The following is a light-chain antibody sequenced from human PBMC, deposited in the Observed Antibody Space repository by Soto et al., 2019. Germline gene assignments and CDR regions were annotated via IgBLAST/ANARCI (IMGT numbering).Light chain of an antibody. CDR1: QSVSSSH. J-gene: IGKJ5*01. CDR2: GAS. Sequence: EIVLTQSPGTLSLSPGERATLSCRASQSVSSSHLAWYQQKPGQAPRLLIYGASSRATGIPDRFSGSGSGTDFTLTISRLEPEDFAVYYCQQRSNWPLITFGQGTRLEIK. CDR3: QQRSNWPLIT. V-gene: IGKV3D-20*02.